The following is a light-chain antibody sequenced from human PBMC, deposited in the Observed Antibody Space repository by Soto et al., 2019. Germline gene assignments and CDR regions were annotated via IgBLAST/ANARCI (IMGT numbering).Light chain of an antibody. Sequence: DIQMTQSPSTLSASVGDRVTITCRASQNIDRWLAGYQQKPGKAPNLRIYGASSLESGVPSRFSGSGSGTEFTLTISSLRPDDFATYYCQPYNSYPWTFGQGTKVEIK. CDR1: QNIDRW. J-gene: IGKJ1*01. CDR2: GAS. V-gene: IGKV1-5*03. CDR3: QPYNSYPWT.